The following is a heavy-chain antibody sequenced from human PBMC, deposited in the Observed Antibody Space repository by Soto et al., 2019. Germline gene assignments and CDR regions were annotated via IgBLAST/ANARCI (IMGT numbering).Heavy chain of an antibody. CDR1: GFTFSSYA. CDR3: AKIPVAARVFDY. Sequence: GGSLRLSCAASGFTFSSYAMSWVRQAPGKGLEWVSAISGGGGSTYYADSVKGRFTISRDNSKNTLYLQMNSLRAEDTAVYYCAKIPVAARVFDYWGQGTLVTVSS. J-gene: IGHJ4*02. CDR2: ISGGGGST. V-gene: IGHV3-23*01. D-gene: IGHD5-12*01.